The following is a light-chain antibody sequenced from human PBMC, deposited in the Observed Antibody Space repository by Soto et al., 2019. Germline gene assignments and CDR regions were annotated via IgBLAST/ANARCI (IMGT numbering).Light chain of an antibody. CDR2: CAS. Sequence: EIVLTQSPGTLSFSLGEGATLSCRASQSVSTTSLAWYQQRPGQAPRLLIYCASNRATGIPDRFSGSGAGADFTLTISILEPEDFAGYYCQHFDGTPPRTFGQRTKVEI. CDR3: QHFDGTPPRT. J-gene: IGKJ1*01. V-gene: IGKV3-20*01. CDR1: QSVSTTS.